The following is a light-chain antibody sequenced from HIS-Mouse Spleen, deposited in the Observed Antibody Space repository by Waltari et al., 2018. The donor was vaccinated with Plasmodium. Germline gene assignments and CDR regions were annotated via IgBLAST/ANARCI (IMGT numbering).Light chain of an antibody. CDR1: ALPKQY. J-gene: IGLJ3*02. V-gene: IGLV3-10*01. CDR2: EDS. Sequence: SYELTQPPSASVSPGQTARSTCSGDALPKQYASWYQQKSGQAPVLVIYEDSKRPSGIPERFSGSSSGTMATLTISGAQVEHEADYYCYSTDSSGNHRVFGGGTKLTVL. CDR3: YSTDSSGNHRV.